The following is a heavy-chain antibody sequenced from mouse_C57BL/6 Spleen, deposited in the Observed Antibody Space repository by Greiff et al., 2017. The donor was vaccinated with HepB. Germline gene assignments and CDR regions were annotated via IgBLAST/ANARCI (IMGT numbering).Heavy chain of an antibody. CDR1: GYTFTSYW. CDR3: ARALGDDGYAMDY. D-gene: IGHD4-1*01. Sequence: QVQLQQPGAELVRPGSSVKLSCKASGYTFTSYWMDWVKQRPGQGLEWIGNIYPSDSETHYNQKFKDKATLTVDKSSSTAYMQLSSLTSEDSAVYYCARALGDDGYAMDYWGQGTSVTVSS. V-gene: IGHV1-61*01. J-gene: IGHJ4*01. CDR2: IYPSDSET.